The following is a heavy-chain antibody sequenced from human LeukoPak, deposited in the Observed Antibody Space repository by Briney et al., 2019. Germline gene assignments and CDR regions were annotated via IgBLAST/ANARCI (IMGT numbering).Heavy chain of an antibody. CDR1: GFTLCGYG. J-gene: IGHJ6*02. V-gene: IGHV3-30*19. CDR2: ISYDGSNK. D-gene: IGHD3-16*01. Sequence: GGSLRPSCAASGFTLCGYGTHWVRQGPGEGLGWVVVISYDGSNKYYADSVKGRFTISRDNSKNTLYLEMNSRPAVEPAVYYCASGPWARDYYYYNVIDGWGQGTTVSVSS. CDR3: ASGPWARDYYYYNVIDG.